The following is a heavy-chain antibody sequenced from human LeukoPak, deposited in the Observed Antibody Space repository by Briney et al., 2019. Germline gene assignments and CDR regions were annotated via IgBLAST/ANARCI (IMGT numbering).Heavy chain of an antibody. D-gene: IGHD6-13*01. CDR3: ARALRAAGPTFDY. J-gene: IGHJ4*02. V-gene: IGHV1-2*02. Sequence: ASVKVSCKASGYTFTGYFMHWVRQAPGQGREWMGWINPNSGGTNYAQKFQGRVTMARDTSISTAYMELSRLRSDDTAVYYCARALRAAGPTFDYWGQGTLVTVSS. CDR1: GYTFTGYF. CDR2: INPNSGGT.